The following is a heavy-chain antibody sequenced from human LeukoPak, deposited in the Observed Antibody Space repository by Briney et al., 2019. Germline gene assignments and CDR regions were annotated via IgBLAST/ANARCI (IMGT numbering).Heavy chain of an antibody. Sequence: PSETLSLTCAVYGGSFSGYYWSWIRQPPGKGLEWIGEINYSGSTNYNPSLKSRVTISVDTSKNQFSLTAADTAVYYCARGIGIAAAGHFDYWGQGTLVTVSS. CDR2: INYSGST. D-gene: IGHD6-13*01. CDR3: ARGIGIAAAGHFDY. CDR1: GGSFSGYY. V-gene: IGHV4-34*01. J-gene: IGHJ4*02.